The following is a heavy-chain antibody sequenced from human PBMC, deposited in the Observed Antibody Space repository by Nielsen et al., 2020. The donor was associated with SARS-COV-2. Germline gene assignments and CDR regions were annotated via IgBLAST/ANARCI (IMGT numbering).Heavy chain of an antibody. Sequence: GESLKISCAASGFTFSSYGMHWVRQAPGKGLEWVAVISYDGSNKYYADSVKGRFTISRDNSKNTLYLQMNSLRAEDTALYYCAKDIKIGVIVPGGFDYWGQGTLVTVSS. V-gene: IGHV3-30*18. CDR3: AKDIKIGVIVPGGFDY. CDR1: GFTFSSYG. D-gene: IGHD2/OR15-2a*01. J-gene: IGHJ4*02. CDR2: ISYDGSNK.